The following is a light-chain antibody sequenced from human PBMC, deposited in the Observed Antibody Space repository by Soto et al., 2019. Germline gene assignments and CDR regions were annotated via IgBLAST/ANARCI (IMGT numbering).Light chain of an antibody. J-gene: IGKJ4*01. CDR3: QHRSNWPST. V-gene: IGKV3-11*01. CDR1: QSVSSY. CDR2: DAS. Sequence: EIVLTQSPATLSLSPGERATLSCRASQSVSSYLACYQHKPGQAPRLLIYDASNRATGIPARFSGSGSGTDFTLTITSLEPEDFAVYYCQHRSNWPSTFGGGTKVEIK.